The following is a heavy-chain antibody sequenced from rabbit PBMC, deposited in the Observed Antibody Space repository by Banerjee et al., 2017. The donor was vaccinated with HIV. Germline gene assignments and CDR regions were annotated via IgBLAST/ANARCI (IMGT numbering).Heavy chain of an antibody. CDR1: GFDFSSYY. V-gene: IGHV1S7*01. J-gene: IGHJ4*01. Sequence: QLKESGGGLVQPGGSLKLSCKASGFDFSSYYMSWVRQAPGKGLEWIGYIDPVFGSTSYASWVNGRFTISSHNAQNTLYLQLNSLTAADTATYFCARERAGYAGYGYAMDWDLWGQGTLVTVS. D-gene: IGHD6-1*01. CDR3: ARERAGYAGYGYAMDWDL. CDR2: IDPVFGST.